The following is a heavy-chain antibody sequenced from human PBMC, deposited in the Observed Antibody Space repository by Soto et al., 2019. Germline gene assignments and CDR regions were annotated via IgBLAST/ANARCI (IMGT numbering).Heavy chain of an antibody. J-gene: IGHJ3*02. Sequence: SETLSLTCTVAGGSISSSSYYWGWIRQPPGKGLEWIGSIYYSGSTYYNPSLKSRVTISVDTSKNQFSLKLSSVTAADTAVYYCARLSGGTDAFDIWGQGTMVTVSS. D-gene: IGHD3-10*01. CDR3: ARLSGGTDAFDI. CDR2: IYYSGST. CDR1: GGSISSSSYY. V-gene: IGHV4-39*01.